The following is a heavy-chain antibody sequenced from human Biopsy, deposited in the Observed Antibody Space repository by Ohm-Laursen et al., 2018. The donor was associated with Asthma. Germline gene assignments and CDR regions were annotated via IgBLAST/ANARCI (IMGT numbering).Heavy chain of an antibody. CDR2: ISYDGSNK. J-gene: IGHJ4*02. Sequence: SLRLSCAASGFSFSEFVMHWVRQAPGKGLEWVACISYDGSNKYYADSVKGRSTISRDNSKNTLYLQMNSLRAEDTAVYYCSREEPTSGWYQGSILRWGQGTLATVSS. V-gene: IGHV3-30*03. D-gene: IGHD6-19*01. CDR3: SREEPTSGWYQGSILR. CDR1: GFSFSEFV.